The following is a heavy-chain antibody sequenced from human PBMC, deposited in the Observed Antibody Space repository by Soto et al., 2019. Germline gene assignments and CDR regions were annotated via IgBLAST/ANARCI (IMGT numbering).Heavy chain of an antibody. J-gene: IGHJ1*01. CDR3: ARGITMIVVGREAEYFQH. CDR2: INPSGGST. Sequence: ASVKVSCKASGYTFTSYYMHWVRQAPGRGLEWMGIINPSGGSTSYAQKFQGRVTMTRDTSTSTVYMKLSSLRSEDTAVYYCARGITMIVVGREAEYFQHWGQGTLVTVSS. V-gene: IGHV1-46*01. D-gene: IGHD3-22*01. CDR1: GYTFTSYY.